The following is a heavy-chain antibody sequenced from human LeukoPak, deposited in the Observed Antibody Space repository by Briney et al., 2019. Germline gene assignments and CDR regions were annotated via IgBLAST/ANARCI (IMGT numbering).Heavy chain of an antibody. CDR2: LWYVGSIK. V-gene: IGHV3-33*01. D-gene: IGHD6-13*01. CDR1: GLPLSSYG. Sequence: PLRHSCAPSGLPLSSYGFQWVRQPPARGGECVALLWYVGSIKSDADTVKGRFTISRDNYKNTLYLQMNSLRAEDTAVYYCARDGIAADGIPDNWFDPWGQGTLVTVSS. CDR3: ARDGIAADGIPDNWFDP. J-gene: IGHJ5*02.